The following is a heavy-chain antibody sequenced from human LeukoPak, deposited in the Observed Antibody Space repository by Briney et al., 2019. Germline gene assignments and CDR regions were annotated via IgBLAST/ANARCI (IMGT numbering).Heavy chain of an antibody. V-gene: IGHV3-66*02. CDR2: IYSGGST. CDR3: ARAGQRAYFDY. J-gene: IGHJ4*02. Sequence: QPGGSLRLSCAASGFTVSSNYMSWVRQAPGKGLEWVSVIYSGGSTYYADSVKGRFTLSRDNSKNTLYLQMNSLRAEDTAVYYCARAGQRAYFDYWGQGTLVTVSS. CDR1: GFTVSSNY.